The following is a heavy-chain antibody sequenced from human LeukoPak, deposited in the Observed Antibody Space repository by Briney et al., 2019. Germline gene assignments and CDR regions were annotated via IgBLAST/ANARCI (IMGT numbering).Heavy chain of an antibody. CDR2: ISTYNGNT. J-gene: IGHJ5*02. CDR3: ARDRPYVGGYCSGGSCLNWFDP. Sequence: GASVKVSCKASGYTFTSHGISWVRQAPGQGLEWMGWISTYNGNTNYAQKLQGRVSMTTDTSTSTAYMDLRSLRSDDTAVYYSARDRPYVGGYCSGGSCLNWFDPWGQGTLVTVSS. CDR1: GYTFTSHG. V-gene: IGHV1-18*01. D-gene: IGHD2-15*01.